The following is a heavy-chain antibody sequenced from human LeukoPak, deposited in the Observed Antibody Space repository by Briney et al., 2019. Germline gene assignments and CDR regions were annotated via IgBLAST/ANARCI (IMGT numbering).Heavy chain of an antibody. V-gene: IGHV4-34*01. CDR1: GGSFSGYY. CDR3: ARQIQLWFGAFDI. CDR2: INHSGST. J-gene: IGHJ3*02. Sequence: SETLSLTCAVYGGSFSGYYWSWIRQPPGKGLEWIGEINHSGSTNYNPSLKSRVTISVDTSKNQFSLKLSSVTAADTAVYYCARQIQLWFGAFDIWGQGTMVTVSS. D-gene: IGHD5-18*01.